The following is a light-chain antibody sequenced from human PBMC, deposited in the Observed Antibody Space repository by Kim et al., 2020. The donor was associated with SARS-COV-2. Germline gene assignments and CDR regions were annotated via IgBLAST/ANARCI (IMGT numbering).Light chain of an antibody. CDR1: SSNIGSNY. Sequence: GQRVTISRSGSSSNIGSNYVYWYQQLPGTAPKLLIYRNNQRPSGVPDRFSGSESGTSASLAISGLRSEDEADYYCAAWDDSLSGPVFGGGTKLTVL. V-gene: IGLV1-47*01. J-gene: IGLJ3*02. CDR2: RNN. CDR3: AAWDDSLSGPV.